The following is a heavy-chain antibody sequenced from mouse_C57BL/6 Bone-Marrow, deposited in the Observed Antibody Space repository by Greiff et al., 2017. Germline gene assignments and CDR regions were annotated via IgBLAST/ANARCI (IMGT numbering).Heavy chain of an antibody. J-gene: IGHJ3*01. V-gene: IGHV2-6-7*01. CDR3: ARDGFAY. CDR2: IWGDGDT. CDR1: GFSLTGYG. Sequence: VQRVESGPGLVAPSQSLSITCTVSGFSLTGYGVNWVRQPPGKGLEWLGMIWGDGDTVYNSAPKSRLSISKDNAKIQVFLKMHSLQTDYTARYYCARDGFAYWGQGTLVTVSA.